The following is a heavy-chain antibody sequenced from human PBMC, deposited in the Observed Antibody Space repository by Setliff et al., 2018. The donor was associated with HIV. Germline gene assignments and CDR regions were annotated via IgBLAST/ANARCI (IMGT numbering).Heavy chain of an antibody. CDR1: GGTFRSHE. J-gene: IGHJ6*04. V-gene: IGHV1-8*02. CDR2: MNPNSGNT. CDR3: ASGKGVRGVIITGGLDV. Sequence: ASVKVSCKASGGTFRSHEINWVRQATGQGLEWMGWMNPNSGNTGYAQKFQGRVIMTRDTSISTAYMELSSLTSADTAVYYCASGKGVRGVIITGGLDVWGTGTTVTVSS. D-gene: IGHD3-10*01.